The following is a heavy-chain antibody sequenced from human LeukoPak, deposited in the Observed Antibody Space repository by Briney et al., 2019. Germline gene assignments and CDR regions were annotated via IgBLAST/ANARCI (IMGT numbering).Heavy chain of an antibody. CDR2: IYYSGNT. CDR3: ARDRDYGGIDY. V-gene: IGHV4-59*11. Sequence: RPSETLSLTCTVSGGSISSHHWSWIRQPPGRGLEWIGYIYYSGNTNYNPSLKSRVTISMDTSKNQFSLRLSSVTTADTAVYYCARDRDYGGIDYWGQETLVTVSS. CDR1: GGSISSHH. J-gene: IGHJ4*02. D-gene: IGHD4-23*01.